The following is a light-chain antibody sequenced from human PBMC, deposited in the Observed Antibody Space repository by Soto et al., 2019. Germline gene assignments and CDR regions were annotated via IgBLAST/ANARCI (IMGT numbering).Light chain of an antibody. Sequence: EIVVTQSPSTLSVSTGERATLSCRASQSVSSNLAWYQQKPGQAPRLLIYGASTRATGIPARFSGSGSGTEFTLTISSLQSEDFAVYYCQQYGTSPEWTFGQGTKVDIK. CDR3: QQYGTSPEWT. CDR2: GAS. V-gene: IGKV3-15*01. J-gene: IGKJ1*01. CDR1: QSVSSN.